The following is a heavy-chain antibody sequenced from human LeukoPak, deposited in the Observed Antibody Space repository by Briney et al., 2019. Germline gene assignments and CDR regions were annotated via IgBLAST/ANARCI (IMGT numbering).Heavy chain of an antibody. CDR2: TYYRSKWYS. CDR1: GDSVSSSSGA. J-gene: IGHJ5*02. CDR3: SKDPGGGWFDP. D-gene: IGHD3-10*01. V-gene: IGHV6-1*01. Sequence: SQTLSLTCAISGDSVSSSSGAWSWIRQSPTRGLEWLGRTYYRSKWYSDYAMSVKSRITIIPDTSKNQFSLHLNSVTPEDAAVYYCSKDPGGGWFDPWGQGTLVTVSS.